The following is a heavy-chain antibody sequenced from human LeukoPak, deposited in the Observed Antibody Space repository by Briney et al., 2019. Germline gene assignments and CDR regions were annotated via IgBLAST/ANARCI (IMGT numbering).Heavy chain of an antibody. CDR1: GFTFSSYS. Sequence: GGSLRLSCAASGFTFSSYSMNWVRQAPGKGLEWVSYISSSSSTIYYAESVKGRFTISRDNSKNTLYLQTNSLRAEDTAVYYCAKDSARKSIVGSTTRGVNDYWGQGTLVPVSS. D-gene: IGHD1-26*01. J-gene: IGHJ4*02. CDR2: ISSSSSTI. V-gene: IGHV3-48*01. CDR3: AKDSARKSIVGSTTRGVNDY.